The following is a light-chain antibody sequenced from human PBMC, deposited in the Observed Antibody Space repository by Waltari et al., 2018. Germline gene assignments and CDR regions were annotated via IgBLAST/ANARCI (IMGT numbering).Light chain of an antibody. CDR2: DFS. CDR1: SSDVGGYNC. J-gene: IGLJ1*01. CDR3: SSYTSSNTLV. Sequence: QSALTQPASVSGSPGESITISCTGTSSDVGGYNCVSWYQQHPGKAPKLMIYDFSKRPSGVSNRFSRSKSGNTASLTISGLQADDEADYYCSSYTSSNTLVFGTVTKVTAL. V-gene: IGLV2-14*03.